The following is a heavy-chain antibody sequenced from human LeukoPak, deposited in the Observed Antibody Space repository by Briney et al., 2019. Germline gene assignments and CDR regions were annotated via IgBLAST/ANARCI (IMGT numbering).Heavy chain of an antibody. CDR2: ISYDGSNK. V-gene: IGHV3-30*01. J-gene: IGHJ4*02. D-gene: IGHD6-19*01. CDR1: GFTFSSYA. Sequence: PGGSLRLSCAASGFTFSSYAIHWVRQAPGKGLEWVAVISYDGSNKYYADSVKGRFTISRDNSKNTLYLQMNSLRAEDTAVYYCRAGPTYWGQGTLVTVSS. CDR3: RAGPTY.